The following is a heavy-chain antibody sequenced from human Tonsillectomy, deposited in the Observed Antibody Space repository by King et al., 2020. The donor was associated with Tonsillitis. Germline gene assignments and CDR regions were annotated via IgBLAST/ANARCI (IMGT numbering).Heavy chain of an antibody. D-gene: IGHD1-7*01. V-gene: IGHV3-48*01. Sequence: VQLVESGGGLVQPGGSLRLSCAASGFTFSSYSMNWVRQAPGKGLEWVSYISSSSSTIYYADSVKGRFTISRDNAKNSLYLQMNSLRAEDTAVYYCASGPGTIDYWGQGTLVTVSS. CDR1: GFTFSSYS. CDR3: ASGPGTIDY. J-gene: IGHJ4*02. CDR2: ISSSSSTI.